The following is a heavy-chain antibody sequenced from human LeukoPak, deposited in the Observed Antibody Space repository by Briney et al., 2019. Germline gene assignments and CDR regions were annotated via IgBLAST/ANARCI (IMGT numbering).Heavy chain of an antibody. J-gene: IGHJ4*02. V-gene: IGHV3-48*02. Sequence: GGSLRLSCAASGFTFSSYSLAWVRQAPGKGLECLSYISPTGSDISYADSVKGRFTISRDNAKNSLYLQMNSLRDDDTAVYYCTRDPRLTDYWGQGTLVTVSS. CDR2: ISPTGSDI. CDR1: GFTFSSYS. CDR3: TRDPRLTDY.